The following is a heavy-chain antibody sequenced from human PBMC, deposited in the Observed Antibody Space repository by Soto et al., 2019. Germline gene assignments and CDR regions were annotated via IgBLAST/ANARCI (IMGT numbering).Heavy chain of an antibody. CDR2: IYYSGST. Sequence: PSETLSLTCTVSGGSISSSSYYWGWIRQPPGKGLEWIGSIYYSGSTYYNPSLKSRVTISVDTSKNQFSLKLSPVTAADTAVYYCARRDSSSTGVDAFDIWGQGXMVPVSS. V-gene: IGHV4-39*01. D-gene: IGHD6-6*01. CDR1: GGSISSSSYY. CDR3: ARRDSSSTGVDAFDI. J-gene: IGHJ3*02.